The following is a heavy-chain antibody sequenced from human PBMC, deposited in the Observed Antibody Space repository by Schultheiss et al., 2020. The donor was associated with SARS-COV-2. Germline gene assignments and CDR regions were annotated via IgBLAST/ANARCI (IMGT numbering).Heavy chain of an antibody. D-gene: IGHD3-3*01. CDR1: GYTFTGYY. J-gene: IGHJ6*02. Sequence: ASVKVSCRASGYTFTGYYIHWVRQAPGQGLEWMGWINPNSGGTKYAQKFQGRVTVTRDTSISTAYMELSRLRSDDTAVYFCARASYDFRPLAYYGMDVWGQGTTVTVSS. CDR3: ARASYDFRPLAYYGMDV. V-gene: IGHV1-2*02. CDR2: INPNSGGT.